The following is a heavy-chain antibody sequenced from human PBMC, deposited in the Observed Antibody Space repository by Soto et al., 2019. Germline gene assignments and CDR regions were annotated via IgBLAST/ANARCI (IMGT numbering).Heavy chain of an antibody. D-gene: IGHD3-3*01. V-gene: IGHV4-31*03. CDR2: IYYSGST. Sequence: SETLSLTCTVSGGSISSGGYYWSWIRQHPGKGLEWIGYIYYSGSTYYNPSLKSRVTISVDTSKNQFSLKLSSATAADTAVYYCARDRLRFLRDNWFDPWGQGTLVTVSS. J-gene: IGHJ5*02. CDR3: ARDRLRFLRDNWFDP. CDR1: GGSISSGGYY.